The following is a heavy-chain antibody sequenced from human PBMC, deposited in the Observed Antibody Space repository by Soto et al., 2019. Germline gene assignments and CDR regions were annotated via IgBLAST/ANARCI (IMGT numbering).Heavy chain of an antibody. CDR2: IYYSGST. CDR1: GGSISSGGYY. V-gene: IGHV4-31*03. D-gene: IGHD2-15*01. J-gene: IGHJ4*02. Sequence: SETLSLTCTVSGGSISSGGYYWSWSRQHPGKGLEWIGYIYYSGSTYYNPSLKSRVTISVDTSKNQFSLKLSSVTVADTAVYYCARVGGYCSGGSCYPDYWGQGTLVTVSS. CDR3: ARVGGYCSGGSCYPDY.